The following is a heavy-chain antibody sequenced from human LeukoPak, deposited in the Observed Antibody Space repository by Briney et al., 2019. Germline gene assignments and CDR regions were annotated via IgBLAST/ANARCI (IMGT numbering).Heavy chain of an antibody. CDR1: GYTLTELS. D-gene: IGHD3-3*01. CDR3: ARMGIFAFDI. CDR2: FDPEDGET. V-gene: IGHV1-24*01. J-gene: IGHJ3*02. Sequence: GASVKVSCKVSGYTLTELSMHWVRQAPGKGLEWMGGFDPEDGETIYAQKFQGRVTTTEDTSTDTAYMELSRLRSDDTAVYYCARMGIFAFDIWGQGTMVTVSS.